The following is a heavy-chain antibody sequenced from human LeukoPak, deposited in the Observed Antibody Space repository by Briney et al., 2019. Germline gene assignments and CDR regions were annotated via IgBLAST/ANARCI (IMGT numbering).Heavy chain of an antibody. D-gene: IGHD6-19*01. Sequence: SETVSLTCTVSGGSISSYYWSWIRQPPGKGLEWIGYIYYSGSTNYNPSLKSRVTISVDTSKNQFSLKLSSVTAADTAVYYCARDPGAYSSGWYISWFDPWGQGTLVTVSS. J-gene: IGHJ5*02. CDR2: IYYSGST. CDR3: ARDPGAYSSGWYISWFDP. CDR1: GGSISSYY. V-gene: IGHV4-59*01.